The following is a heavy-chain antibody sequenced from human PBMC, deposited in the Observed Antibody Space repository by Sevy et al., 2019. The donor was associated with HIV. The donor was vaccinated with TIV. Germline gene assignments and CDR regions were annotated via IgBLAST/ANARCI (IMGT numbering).Heavy chain of an antibody. J-gene: IGHJ4*02. D-gene: IGHD4-4*01. Sequence: GGSLRLSCAASGITFSSVWMSWVRLVPGKGLEWLGRIKSETDGGAADYAAAVKGRFTISRDDSKETLYLQLNSLKTEDTAVYYCTTDLGFYSSKWGQGTLVTVSS. CDR1: GITFSSVW. CDR3: TTDLGFYSSK. CDR2: IKSETDGGAA. V-gene: IGHV3-15*01.